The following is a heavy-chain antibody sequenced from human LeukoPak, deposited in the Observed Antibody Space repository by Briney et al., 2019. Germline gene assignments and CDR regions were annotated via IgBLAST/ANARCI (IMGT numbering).Heavy chain of an antibody. V-gene: IGHV4-59*12. CDR3: ARSDYYSNYLFDY. D-gene: IGHD4-11*01. CDR1: GDSISSYY. Sequence: PSETLSLTCTVSGDSISSYYWSWIRQPPGKGLEWIGYIYYSGSTNYNPSLKSRVTISVDTSKNQFSLKLSSVTAADTAVYYCARSDYYSNYLFDYWGQGTLVTVSS. CDR2: IYYSGST. J-gene: IGHJ4*02.